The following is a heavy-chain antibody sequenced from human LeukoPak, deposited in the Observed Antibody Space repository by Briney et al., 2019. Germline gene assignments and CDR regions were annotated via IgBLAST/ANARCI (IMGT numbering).Heavy chain of an antibody. D-gene: IGHD3-10*01. Sequence: GGSLRLSCAASGFTFSSYGMHWVRQAPGKGLEWVAFIHYDGTNQYYADSVKGRFTISRDNFKNTLHLQMNSLRVEDTALYYCVNSGFDPWGQGTLVTVSS. V-gene: IGHV3-30*02. J-gene: IGHJ5*02. CDR2: IHYDGTNQ. CDR1: GFTFSSYG. CDR3: VNSGFDP.